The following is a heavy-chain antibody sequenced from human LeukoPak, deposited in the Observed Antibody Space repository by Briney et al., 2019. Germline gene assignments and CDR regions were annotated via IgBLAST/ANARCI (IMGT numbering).Heavy chain of an antibody. D-gene: IGHD6-13*01. J-gene: IGHJ6*03. CDR2: INPSGGST. Sequence: ASVKVSCKASGYTFTSYDINWVRQATGQGLEWMGIINPSGGSTSYAQKFQGRVTMTRDTSTSTVYMELSSLRSEDTAVYYCARSAGTGDRYYYYYMDVWGKGTTVTVSS. CDR1: GYTFTSYD. V-gene: IGHV1-46*01. CDR3: ARSAGTGDRYYYYYMDV.